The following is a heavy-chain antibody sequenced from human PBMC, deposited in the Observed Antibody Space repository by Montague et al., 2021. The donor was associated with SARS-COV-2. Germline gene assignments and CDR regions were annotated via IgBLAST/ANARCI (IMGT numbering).Heavy chain of an antibody. CDR2: IWCDGSNE. CDR3: ARGSVGGYYFDY. CDR1: GFIFSSYG. V-gene: IGHV3-33*01. D-gene: IGHD1-26*01. Sequence: SLRLSCAASGFIFSSYGMHWVRQAPGKGLEWVAHIWCDGSNENYVDSVKGRFTISRDNFKNTLYLQMNGLRAEDTAIYYCARGSVGGYYFDYWGQGTLVTVSS. J-gene: IGHJ4*02.